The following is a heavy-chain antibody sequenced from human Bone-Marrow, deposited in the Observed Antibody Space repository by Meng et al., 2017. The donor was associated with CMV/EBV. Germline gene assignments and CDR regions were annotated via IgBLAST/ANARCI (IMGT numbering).Heavy chain of an antibody. V-gene: IGHV6-1*01. J-gene: IGHJ4*02. CDR1: GDSVSSNSAA. D-gene: IGHD3-10*01. CDR2: TYYRSKWYN. CDR3: AGGWGRYYGSGSYYGGKYFDY. Sequence: SQTLSLTCAISGDSVSSNSAAWNWIRQSPSRGLEWLGRTYYRSKWYNDYAVSVKSRITINPDTSKNQFSLKLSSVTAADTAVYYCAGGWGRYYGSGSYYGGKYFDYWGQGTLVTVSS.